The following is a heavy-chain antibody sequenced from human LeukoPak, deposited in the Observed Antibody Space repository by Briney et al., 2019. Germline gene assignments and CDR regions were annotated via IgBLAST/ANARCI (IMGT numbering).Heavy chain of an antibody. CDR1: GGSITNYH. CDR2: IYYTGST. V-gene: IGHV4-59*12. CDR3: ARGPPPGRWFDP. J-gene: IGHJ5*02. Sequence: SETLSLTCSVSGGSITNYHWSWIRQPPGRGLEWLGYIYYTGSTNYNPSLKSRVTISVDTSKNQFSLKLSSVTAADTAVYYCARGPPPGRWFDPWGQGTLVTVSS. D-gene: IGHD1-14*01.